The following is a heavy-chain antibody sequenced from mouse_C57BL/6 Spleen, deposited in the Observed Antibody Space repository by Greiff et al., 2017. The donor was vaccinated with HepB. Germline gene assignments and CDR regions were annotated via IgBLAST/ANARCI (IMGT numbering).Heavy chain of an antibody. V-gene: IGHV14-2*01. D-gene: IGHD4-1*01. J-gene: IGHJ2*01. Sequence: EVQLQQSGAELVKPGASVKLSCTASGFNIKDYYMHWVKQRTEQGLEWIGWIDPEDGDTKYATKFQGKATITADTSSNTAYLQLSSLTSEDTAVYYCARTGNNFDYWGQGTTLTVSS. CDR3: ARTGNNFDY. CDR2: IDPEDGDT. CDR1: GFNIKDYY.